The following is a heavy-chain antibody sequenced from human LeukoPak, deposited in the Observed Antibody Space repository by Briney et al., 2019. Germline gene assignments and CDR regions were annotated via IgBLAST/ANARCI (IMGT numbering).Heavy chain of an antibody. D-gene: IGHD3-22*01. J-gene: IGHJ1*01. CDR2: IYYTGST. Sequence: LETLSLTCTISGGFISSSSYYWGWIRQPPGKGLEWSGDIYYTGSTYYNASLKSPVSISIDTSNNHCSPKLSSVTAADTALYYCARRRYYDSTGYLDWGQGTLVTVSS. CDR1: GGFISSSSYY. CDR3: ARRRYYDSTGYLD. V-gene: IGHV4-39*02.